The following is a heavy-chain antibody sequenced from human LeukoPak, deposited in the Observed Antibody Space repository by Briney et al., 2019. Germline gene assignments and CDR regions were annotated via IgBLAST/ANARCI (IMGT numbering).Heavy chain of an antibody. D-gene: IGHD6-13*01. Sequence: SGPTLVNPTQTLTLTCTFSGFSLSTSGMCVSWIRQPPGKALEWLARIDWDDDKYYSTSLKTRLTISKDTSKNQVVLTMTNMDPVDTATYYCAHELGYYYYMGVWGKGTTVTVSS. CDR2: IDWDDDK. J-gene: IGHJ6*03. CDR1: GFSLSTSGMC. V-gene: IGHV2-70*11. CDR3: AHELGYYYYMGV.